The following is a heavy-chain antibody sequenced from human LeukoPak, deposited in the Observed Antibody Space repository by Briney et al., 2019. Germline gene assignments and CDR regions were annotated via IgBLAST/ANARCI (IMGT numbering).Heavy chain of an antibody. CDR3: AKLGTYYYDSSAFDI. CDR1: GFTFSRYW. D-gene: IGHD3-22*01. V-gene: IGHV3-7*01. CDR2: IKQDGSMK. J-gene: IGHJ3*02. Sequence: GGSLRLSCVASGFTFSRYWMSWVRQAPGKGLGWVANIKQDGSMKYYVDSVKGRFTISRDNAKNSLNLQMISLRAEDTAVYYCAKLGTYYYDSSAFDIWGQGTMVTVSS.